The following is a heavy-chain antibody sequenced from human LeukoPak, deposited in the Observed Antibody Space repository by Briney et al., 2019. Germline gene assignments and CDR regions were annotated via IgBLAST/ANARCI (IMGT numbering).Heavy chain of an antibody. CDR2: IYYSGST. V-gene: IGHV4-59*08. D-gene: IGHD2-8*02. J-gene: IGHJ6*02. CDR1: GGSISSYY. CDR3: ARQPSLRVDYYYGMDV. Sequence: SETLSLTCTVSGGSISSYYWSWIRQPPGKGLEWIGYIYYSGSTNYNPSLKSRLTISVDTSKNQFSLKLDSVTAADTAVYYCARQPSLRVDYYYGMDVWGQGTTVTVSS.